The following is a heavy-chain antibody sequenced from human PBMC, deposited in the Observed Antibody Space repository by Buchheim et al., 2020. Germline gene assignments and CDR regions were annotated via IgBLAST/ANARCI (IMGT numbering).Heavy chain of an antibody. CDR3: ARSTYYYDSSGYYVYDFDY. D-gene: IGHD3-22*01. CDR2: ISSSGDTI. J-gene: IGHJ4*02. CDR1: GFTFSSYE. Sequence: EVQLVESGGGLEQPGGSLRLSCAASGFTFSSYEMNWVRQAPGKGLEWLSYISSSGDTIYYADSVKGRFTISRDNAKNSLYLQIISLRAEDTAVDYCARSTYYYDSSGYYVYDFDYWGQGTL. V-gene: IGHV3-48*03.